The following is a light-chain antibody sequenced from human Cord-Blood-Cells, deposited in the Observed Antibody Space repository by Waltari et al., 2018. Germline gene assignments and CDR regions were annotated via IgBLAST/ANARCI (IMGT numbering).Light chain of an antibody. CDR2: GAS. V-gene: IGKV3-20*01. Sequence: EIVLTQSPGTLSLSPGERATLSCRASQSVSSSYLAWYQQKPGQAPRLLIYGASSRATGMPDRFSASGSGTDFTLTISRLEPEDFAVYYCQQYGSSPYTFGQGTKLEIK. CDR3: QQYGSSPYT. J-gene: IGKJ2*01. CDR1: QSVSSSY.